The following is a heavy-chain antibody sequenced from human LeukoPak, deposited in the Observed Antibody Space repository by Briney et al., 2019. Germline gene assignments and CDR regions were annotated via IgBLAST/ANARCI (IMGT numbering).Heavy chain of an antibody. CDR2: IYYSGST. V-gene: IGHV4-59*01. CDR3: AGASYDSSGVH. Sequence: PSETLSLTCTVSGGSISSYYWSGIRQPPGKGLEWIGYIYYSGSTNYNPSLKSRVTISVDTSKNQFSLKLSSVTAADTAVYYCAGASYDSSGVHWGQGTLVTVSS. CDR1: GGSISSYY. J-gene: IGHJ4*02. D-gene: IGHD3-22*01.